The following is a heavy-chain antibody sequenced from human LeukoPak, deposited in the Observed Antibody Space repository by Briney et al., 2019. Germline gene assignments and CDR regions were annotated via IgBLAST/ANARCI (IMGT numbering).Heavy chain of an antibody. J-gene: IGHJ3*02. CDR3: AKEGHYYGSGPEGTFDI. V-gene: IGHV3-30*18. CDR2: MSYDGSNQ. CDR1: GFTFSNYD. D-gene: IGHD3-10*01. Sequence: GGSLRLSCAASGFTFSNYDMHWVRQAPGKGLAWVASMSYDGSNQYYGDSVKGRFTISRDNSKNTLYLQMNSLRAEDTAVYYCAKEGHYYGSGPEGTFDIWGQGTMVTVSS.